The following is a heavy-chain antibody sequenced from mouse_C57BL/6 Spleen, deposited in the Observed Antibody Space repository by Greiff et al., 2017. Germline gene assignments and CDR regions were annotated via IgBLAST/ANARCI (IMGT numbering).Heavy chain of an antibody. CDR2: IDPADSYT. D-gene: IGHD1-2*01. J-gene: IGHJ3*01. Sequence: QVQLQQSGAELVMPGASVKLSCKASGYTFTSYWMHWVKQRPGQGLEWIGEIDPADSYTNYNEKFKGKSTLTVDKSSSTAYMQLSSLTSEDSAVYYCARHDGSWFAYWGQGTLVTVSA. V-gene: IGHV1-69*01. CDR1: GYTFTSYW. CDR3: ARHDGSWFAY.